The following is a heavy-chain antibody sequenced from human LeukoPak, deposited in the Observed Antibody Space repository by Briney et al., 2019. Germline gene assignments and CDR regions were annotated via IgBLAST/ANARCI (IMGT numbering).Heavy chain of an antibody. V-gene: IGHV3-72*01. D-gene: IGHD3-9*01. CDR1: GFSFSDHY. CDR2: VRNRVESDRT. Sequence: PGGSLRLSCSASGFSFSDHYIAWVRQAPGKGLEWLGRVRNRVESDRTEYAASVQGRFTISRDNSRNTVYLQMNSLRTEDTAVYYCATSTDWALDHWGQGTLVAVSS. J-gene: IGHJ4*01. CDR3: ATSTDWALDH.